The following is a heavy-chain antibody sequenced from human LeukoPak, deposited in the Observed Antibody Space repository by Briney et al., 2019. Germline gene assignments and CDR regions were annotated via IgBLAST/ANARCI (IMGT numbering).Heavy chain of an antibody. J-gene: IGHJ4*02. CDR3: ARDRGSSGYYLFDY. D-gene: IGHD3-22*01. Sequence: PGGSLRLSCAASGFTFSSYEMNWVRQAPGKGLEWVSYISSSGSTIYYADSVKGRFTISRDNSKNTLYLQMNSLRAEDTAVYYCARDRGSSGYYLFDYWGQGTLVTVSS. CDR2: ISSSGSTI. V-gene: IGHV3-48*03. CDR1: GFTFSSYE.